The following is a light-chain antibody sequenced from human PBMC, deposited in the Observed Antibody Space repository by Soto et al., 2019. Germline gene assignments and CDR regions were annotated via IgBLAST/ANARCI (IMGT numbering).Light chain of an antibody. CDR3: QQNNSYPYT. V-gene: IGKV1-5*03. CDR1: QRISSW. J-gene: IGKJ2*01. Sequence: DIQMTQSPSTLSASVGDRVTITCRASQRISSWLAWYQQKPGKAPNLLMYKASSLQSGVPSRFSGSGSGTEFTINISSMQHDDFATYYCQQNNSYPYTFGQGTKLEI. CDR2: KAS.